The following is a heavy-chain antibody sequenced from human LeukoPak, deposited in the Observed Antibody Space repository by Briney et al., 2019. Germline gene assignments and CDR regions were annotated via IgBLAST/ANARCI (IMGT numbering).Heavy chain of an antibody. V-gene: IGHV1-18*01. D-gene: IGHD3-22*01. CDR2: ISAYNGNT. J-gene: IGHJ4*02. Sequence: ASVKVSCKASGYTFTSYGISWVRQAPGQGLEWMGWISAYNGNTNYAQKLQGRVTMTTDTSTSTAYMELRSLRSDDTAVYYCAREPFNYYDSSGYCDYWGRGTLVTVSS. CDR1: GYTFTSYG. CDR3: AREPFNYYDSSGYCDY.